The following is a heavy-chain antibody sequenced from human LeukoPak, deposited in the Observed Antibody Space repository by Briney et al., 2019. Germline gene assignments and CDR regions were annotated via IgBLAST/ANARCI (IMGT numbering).Heavy chain of an antibody. D-gene: IGHD2-2*01. CDR2: VNHSGST. CDR3: ARGRGYCSSTSCYAHYYYYYLDV. V-gene: IGHV4-34*01. Sequence: SETLSLTCAVYGESFIAYYWSWIRQPPGEGLEWIGEVNHSGSTNYNPSLKSRVTISVDTSKNQFSLKLSSVTAADTAVYYCARGRGYCSSTSCYAHYYYYYLDVWDKGTTVTVSS. CDR1: GESFIAYY. J-gene: IGHJ6*03.